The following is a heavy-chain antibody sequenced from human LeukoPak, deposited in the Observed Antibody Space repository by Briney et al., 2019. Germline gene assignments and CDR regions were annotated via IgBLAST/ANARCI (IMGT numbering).Heavy chain of an antibody. CDR3: ARYPDAFEVSDMDV. CDR1: GFTFSSYG. J-gene: IGHJ6*03. V-gene: IGHV3-48*01. Sequence: GGSLRLSCAASGFTFSSYGMHWVRQAPGKGLEWVSYISSSSSTIYYADSVKGRFTISRDNAKNSLYLQMNSLRAEDTAVYYCARYPDAFEVSDMDVWGKGTTVTVSS. D-gene: IGHD2/OR15-2a*01. CDR2: ISSSSSTI.